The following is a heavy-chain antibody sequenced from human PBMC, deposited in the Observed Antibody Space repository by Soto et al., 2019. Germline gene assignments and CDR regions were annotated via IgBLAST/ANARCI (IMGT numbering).Heavy chain of an antibody. V-gene: IGHV5-51*01. D-gene: IGHD2-21*02. J-gene: IGHJ3*02. CDR3: ARPIMTLMVTPGGAFEI. Sequence: PGESLKISCEGFGYTFTNYWIGWVRQMPGKGLEWVGIMYPGDSDTRYSPSFHGQVTISADKSISTTYLEWSSLKASDTAMYYCARPIMTLMVTPGGAFEIWGQGKMVTVSS. CDR1: GYTFTNYW. CDR2: MYPGDSDT.